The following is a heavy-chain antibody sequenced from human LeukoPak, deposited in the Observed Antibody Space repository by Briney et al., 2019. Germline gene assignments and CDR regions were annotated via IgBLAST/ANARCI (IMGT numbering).Heavy chain of an antibody. V-gene: IGHV3-30*02. CDR3: AKEKGGSSGYFEI. J-gene: IGHJ3*02. D-gene: IGHD3-22*01. CDR2: IRHDGINK. CDR1: GFTFSSYG. Sequence: LAGRSLRLSCAAAGFTFSSYGMHWVRQAPGNGLQWVASIRHDGINKNYADSVKGRFTNSRDNCKNRLYLQMNSLRAEDTAVFYWAKEKGGSSGYFEIWGQGTMVTVSS.